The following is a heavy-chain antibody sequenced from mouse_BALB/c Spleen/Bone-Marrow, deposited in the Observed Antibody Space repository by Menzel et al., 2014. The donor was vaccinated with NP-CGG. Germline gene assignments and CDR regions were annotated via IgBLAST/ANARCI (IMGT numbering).Heavy chain of an antibody. CDR3: ARNPPPYRLYAMDY. J-gene: IGHJ4*01. V-gene: IGHV2-4-1*01. Sequence: VQLQQSGPGLVQPSQSLSIPCTVSGFSLTSYGVHWVRQSPGKGLEWLGVIWSGGSTDYNAAFISGLSISKDNSKSQVFFKMNSLQADDTAIYYCARNPPPYRLYAMDYWGQGTSVTVSS. CDR2: IWSGGST. D-gene: IGHD2-14*01. CDR1: GFSLTSYG.